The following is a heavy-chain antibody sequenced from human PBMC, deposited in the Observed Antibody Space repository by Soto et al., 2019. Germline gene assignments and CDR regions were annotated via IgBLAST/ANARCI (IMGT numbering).Heavy chain of an antibody. CDR3: ARYYDFWSGYYTSPFDY. Sequence: SETLSLTCTVSGGSISSSSYYWGWIRQPPGKGLEWIGSIYYSGSTYYNPSLKSRVTISVDTSKNQFSLKLSSVTAADTAVYYRARYYDFWSGYYTSPFDYWGQGTLVTVSS. CDR1: GGSISSSSYY. J-gene: IGHJ4*02. D-gene: IGHD3-3*01. CDR2: IYYSGST. V-gene: IGHV4-39*01.